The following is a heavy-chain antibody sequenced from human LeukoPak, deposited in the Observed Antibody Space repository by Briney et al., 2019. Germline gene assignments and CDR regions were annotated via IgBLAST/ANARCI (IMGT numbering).Heavy chain of an antibody. V-gene: IGHV3-11*03. Sequence: GGSLRLSCAASGFTFSDCYMNWIRQAPGKGPEWVSYVSCGSTYTNYADSVKGRFTVSRDNTKNSLSLQMSSLRAEDTAVYYCARSPYESGTPPTRLEDWGQGTLVTVSS. CDR2: VSCGSTYT. CDR3: ARSPYESGTPPTRLED. J-gene: IGHJ4*02. CDR1: GFTFSDCY. D-gene: IGHD3-10*01.